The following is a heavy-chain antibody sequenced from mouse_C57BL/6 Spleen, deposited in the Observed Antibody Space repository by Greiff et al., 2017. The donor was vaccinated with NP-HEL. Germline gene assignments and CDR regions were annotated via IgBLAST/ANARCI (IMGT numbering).Heavy chain of an antibody. J-gene: IGHJ4*01. CDR2: IDPSDSET. D-gene: IGHD1-1*01. CDR1: GYTFTSYW. V-gene: IGHV1-52*01. Sequence: VQLQQPGAELVRPGSSVKLSCKASGYTFTSYWMHWVKQRPIQGLEWIGNIDPSDSETHYNQKFKDKATLTVDKSSSTAYMQLSSLTSEDSAVYYCARRDYYGSSPYYYAMDYWGQGTSVTVSS. CDR3: ARRDYYGSSPYYYAMDY.